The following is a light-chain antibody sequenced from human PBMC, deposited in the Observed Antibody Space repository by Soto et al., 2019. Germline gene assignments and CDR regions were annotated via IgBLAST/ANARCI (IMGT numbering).Light chain of an antibody. CDR1: SSDVGRYNL. J-gene: IGLJ2*01. CDR2: EGS. V-gene: IGLV2-23*01. Sequence: QSALTQPASVSGSPGQSITISCTGTSSDVGRYNLVSWYQQHPGKAPKLMIYEGSKRPSGVSNRLSGSKSGNTASLTISGLQAEDEADYYCCSYAGSSTVVFGGGTQLTVL. CDR3: CSYAGSSTVV.